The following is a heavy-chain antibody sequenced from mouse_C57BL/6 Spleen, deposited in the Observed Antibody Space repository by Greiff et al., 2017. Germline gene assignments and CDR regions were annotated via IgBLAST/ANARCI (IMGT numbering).Heavy chain of an antibody. CDR2: IDPNGGGT. CDR3: ARGDYGNFYCAMDD. Sequence: QVQLQQSGAELVKPGASVKLSCKASGYTFTSYWMHWVKQRPGRGLEWIGRIDPNGGGTKYNEKFKSKATLTVDKPSSTAYMQLSSLTSEDSAVYYCARGDYGNFYCAMDDWGQGTSVTVAS. D-gene: IGHD2-1*01. J-gene: IGHJ4*01. CDR1: GYTFTSYW. V-gene: IGHV1-72*01.